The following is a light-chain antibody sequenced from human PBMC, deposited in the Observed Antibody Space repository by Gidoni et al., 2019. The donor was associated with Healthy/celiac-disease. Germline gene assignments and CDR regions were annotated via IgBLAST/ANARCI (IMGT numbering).Light chain of an antibody. CDR2: AAS. J-gene: IGKJ4*01. CDR3: QQSYSTPLT. V-gene: IGKV1-39*01. Sequence: DIQMTQSPSSLSASVGDRVTITCRASQSISSYLNWSQQKPGKAPKLLIYAASSLQSGGPSRFSGSGSGTDFTLTISSRQPEEFATYYCQQSYSTPLTFGGGTKVEIK. CDR1: QSISSY.